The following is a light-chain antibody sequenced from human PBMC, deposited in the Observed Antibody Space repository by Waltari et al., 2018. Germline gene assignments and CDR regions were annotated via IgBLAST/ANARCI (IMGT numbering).Light chain of an antibody. V-gene: IGLV7-46*01. CDR1: TGAVTSGHY. J-gene: IGLJ1*01. Sequence: QAVVTQEPSLTVSPGGTVTLTCGSSTGAVTSGHYPYWIQQKPGQAPRTLIYDTSNKHSWTPARFSGSLFGGQAALTLSGAQPEEEAEYYCLLSYSGTSYVFGTGTKVTVL. CDR3: LLSYSGTSYV. CDR2: DTS.